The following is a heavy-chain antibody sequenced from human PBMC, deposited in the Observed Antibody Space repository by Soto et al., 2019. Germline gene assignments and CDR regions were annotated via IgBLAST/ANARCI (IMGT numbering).Heavy chain of an antibody. D-gene: IGHD1-26*01. CDR2: ISGDGGST. CDR3: AKGVRGELLY. V-gene: IGHV3-43*02. CDR1: GFTFDDYA. Sequence: GGSLRLSCAASGFTFDDYAMHWVRQAPGKGLEWVSLISGDGGSTYYADSVKGRFTISRDNSKNSLYLQMNSLRTEDTALYHCAKGVRGELLYWGQGTLVTVSS. J-gene: IGHJ4*02.